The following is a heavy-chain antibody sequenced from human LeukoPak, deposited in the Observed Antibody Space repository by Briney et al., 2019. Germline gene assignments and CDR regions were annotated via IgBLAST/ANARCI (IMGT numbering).Heavy chain of an antibody. CDR1: GFTFSSYD. CDR2: IGTAGDT. CDR3: ARGHSALGYCSGGSCYEDWFDP. D-gene: IGHD2-15*01. J-gene: IGHJ5*02. Sequence: GGSLRLSCAASGFTFSSYDMHWVRQATGKVLEWVSAIGTAGDTYYPGSVKGRFTISRENAKNSLYLQMNSLRAGDTAVYYCARGHSALGYCSGGSCYEDWFDPWGQGTLVTVSS. V-gene: IGHV3-13*01.